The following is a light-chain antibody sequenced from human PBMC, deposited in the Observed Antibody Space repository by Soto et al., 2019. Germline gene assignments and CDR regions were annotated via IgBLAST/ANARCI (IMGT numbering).Light chain of an antibody. CDR3: QRYANSPFT. J-gene: IGKJ2*01. V-gene: IGKV3-20*01. CDR2: GAS. CDR1: QSVSSNY. Sequence: EIVLTQSPGTLPLSPGERATLSCRASQSVSSNYLVWYQQKPGQAPRPLIYGASSRATGIPDRFSGSGSGTDFTLPISRMEPEDFAVYYCQRYANSPFTFGQGTKLEIK.